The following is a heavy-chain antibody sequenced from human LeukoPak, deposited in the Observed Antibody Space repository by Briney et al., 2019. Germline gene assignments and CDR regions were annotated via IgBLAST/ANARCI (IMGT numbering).Heavy chain of an antibody. CDR2: ISSSSSTI. V-gene: IGHV3-48*01. CDR3: ARATSDFVVVPAAYNWFDP. Sequence: GGSLRLSCAASGFTFSSYSMNWVRQAPGKGLEWVSYISSSSSTIYYADSVKGRFTISRDNAKNSLYLQVNSLRAEDTAVYYCARATSDFVVVPAAYNWFDPWGQGTLVTVSS. CDR1: GFTFSSYS. D-gene: IGHD2-2*01. J-gene: IGHJ5*02.